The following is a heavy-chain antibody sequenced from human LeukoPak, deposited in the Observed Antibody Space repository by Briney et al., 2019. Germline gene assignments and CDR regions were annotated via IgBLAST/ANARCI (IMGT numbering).Heavy chain of an antibody. J-gene: IGHJ4*02. CDR1: GFSFSTYG. Sequence: GGSLRLSCAASGFSFSTYGMHWVRQAPGKGPEWVAHIRYDGSNKDYADSAKGRFTISRDNSKNTLYLQMDSLRAGDTAVYYCAKDPCRSTTCYASLIYWGQGTLVTVSS. CDR2: IRYDGSNK. D-gene: IGHD2-2*01. CDR3: AKDPCRSTTCYASLIY. V-gene: IGHV3-30*02.